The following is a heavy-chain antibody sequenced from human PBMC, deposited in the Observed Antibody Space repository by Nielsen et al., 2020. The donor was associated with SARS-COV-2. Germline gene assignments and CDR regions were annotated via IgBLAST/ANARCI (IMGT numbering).Heavy chain of an antibody. CDR1: GFTFDDYA. J-gene: IGHJ6*02. D-gene: IGHD1-14*01. V-gene: IGHV3-23*01. Sequence: GGSLRLSCAASGFTFDDYAMHWVRQAPGKGLEWVSAISGSGGSTYYADSVKGRFTISRDNSKNTLYLQMNSLRAEDTAVYYCARALGRRKDYYYGMDVWGQGTTVTVSS. CDR3: ARALGRRKDYYYGMDV. CDR2: ISGSGGST.